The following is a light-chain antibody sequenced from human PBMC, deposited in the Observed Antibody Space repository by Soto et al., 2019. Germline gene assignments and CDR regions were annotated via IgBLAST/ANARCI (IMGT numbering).Light chain of an antibody. J-gene: IGLJ1*01. Sequence: QSVLTQPASVSGSRGQSITISCTGSSSDIGSYKYVSWYQQYPGKAPKRIIYDVNNRPSGVSNRFSGSKSGNTASLTISGLHAEDAADYYCSSYTSTTTFYVFGTGTKVTVL. CDR1: SSDIGSYKY. CDR3: SSYTSTTTFYV. V-gene: IGLV2-14*03. CDR2: DVN.